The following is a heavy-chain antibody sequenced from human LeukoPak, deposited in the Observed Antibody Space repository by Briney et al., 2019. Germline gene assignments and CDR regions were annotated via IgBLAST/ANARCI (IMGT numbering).Heavy chain of an antibody. D-gene: IGHD2-15*01. V-gene: IGHV3-23*01. CDR2: ISGSGGST. CDR1: GFTFSSYA. J-gene: IGHJ2*01. Sequence: GGSLRLSCAASGFTFSSYAMSWVRQAPGKGLEWVSAISGSGGSTYYADSLKGRFTISRDNSKNTLYLQMSSLRAEDTAVYYCAKDLKVQVIAVVVAAIFDLWGGGTLLTVSP. CDR3: AKDLKVQVIAVVVAAIFDL.